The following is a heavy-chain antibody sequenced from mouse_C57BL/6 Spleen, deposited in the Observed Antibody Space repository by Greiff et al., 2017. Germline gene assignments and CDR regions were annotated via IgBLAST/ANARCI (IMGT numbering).Heavy chain of an antibody. CDR1: GFTFTDYY. D-gene: IGHD4-1*01. CDR3: GRTWDWGRDY. V-gene: IGHV14-2*01. Sequence: VQLQQSGAELVKPGASVKLSCTASGFTFTDYYMHWVKQRPEQGLEWIGRIDPEDGETKYAPKFQSKATITADATSNTAYLQHSSLTSEDTAVYYWGRTWDWGRDYWGQGTTLTVSS. CDR2: IDPEDGET. J-gene: IGHJ2*01.